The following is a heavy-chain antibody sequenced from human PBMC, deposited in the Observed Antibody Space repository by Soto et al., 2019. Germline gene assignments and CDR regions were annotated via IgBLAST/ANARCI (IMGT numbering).Heavy chain of an antibody. Sequence: PGESLKISCKGSGYSFTSYCIGWVRQMPGKGLEWMGIIYPGDSDTRYSPSFQGQVTISADKSISTAYLQWSSLKASDTAMYYCARLNTIFGVVIIDSGTFAHWGQGTLVTVSS. J-gene: IGHJ4*02. D-gene: IGHD3-3*01. V-gene: IGHV5-51*01. CDR1: GYSFTSYC. CDR3: ARLNTIFGVVIIDSGTFAH. CDR2: IYPGDSDT.